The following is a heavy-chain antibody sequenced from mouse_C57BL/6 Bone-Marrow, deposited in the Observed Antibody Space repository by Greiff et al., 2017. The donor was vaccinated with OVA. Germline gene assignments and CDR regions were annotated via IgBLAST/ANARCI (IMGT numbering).Heavy chain of an antibody. CDR2: IDPSDSYT. CDR3: ARARLLRDFDY. CDR1: GYTFTSYW. D-gene: IGHD2-3*01. V-gene: IGHV1-69*01. Sequence: QVQLQQPGAELVMPGASVKLSCKASGYTFTSYWMHWVKQRPGQGLEWIGEIDPSDSYTNYNQKFKGKSTLTVDKSSSTAYMQLSSLTSEDSAVYYCARARLLRDFDYWGQGTTLTVSS. J-gene: IGHJ2*01.